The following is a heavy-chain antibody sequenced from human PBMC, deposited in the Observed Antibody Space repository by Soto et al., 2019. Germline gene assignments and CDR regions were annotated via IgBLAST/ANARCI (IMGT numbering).Heavy chain of an antibody. V-gene: IGHV1-69*02. D-gene: IGHD3-16*01. CDR1: GATFSSYT. CDR2: IIPILDIA. J-gene: IGHJ2*01. Sequence: QVQLVQSGAEVRKPGSSVKVSCKASGATFSSYTITWVRQAPGQGLEWVGRIIPILDIANYALKFQGRVTITADKSTSTAYMELSTLRSEDTAVYYGASGGPYWYCDLWGRGTLVTVSS. CDR3: ASGGPYWYCDL.